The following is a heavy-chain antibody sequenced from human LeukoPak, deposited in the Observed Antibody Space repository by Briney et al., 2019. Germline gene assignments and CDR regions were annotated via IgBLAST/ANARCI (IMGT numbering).Heavy chain of an antibody. CDR3: ARHVIAAAGDY. Sequence: SETLSLTCTVSGGSISSSSYYWGWIRQPPGKGLEWIGSIYYSGSTYYNPSLKSRVTISVDTSKNQFSLKLSSVTAADTAVYYCARHVIAAAGDYWGQGTLVTVSS. V-gene: IGHV4-39*01. D-gene: IGHD6-13*01. J-gene: IGHJ4*02. CDR1: GGSISSSSYY. CDR2: IYYSGST.